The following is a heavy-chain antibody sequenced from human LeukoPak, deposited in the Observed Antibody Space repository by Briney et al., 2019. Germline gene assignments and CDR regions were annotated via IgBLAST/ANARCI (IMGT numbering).Heavy chain of an antibody. Sequence: GESLKISCKGSGYSFTSYWIGWVRQMPGKGLEWMGIIYPGDSDTRYSPSFQGQVTISADKSISTAYLQWSSLKASDTAMYYCARLRSNSGYDSYYYYYGMDVWGQGTTVTVSS. J-gene: IGHJ6*02. CDR2: IYPGDSDT. V-gene: IGHV5-51*01. D-gene: IGHD5-12*01. CDR3: ARLRSNSGYDSYYYYYGMDV. CDR1: GYSFTSYW.